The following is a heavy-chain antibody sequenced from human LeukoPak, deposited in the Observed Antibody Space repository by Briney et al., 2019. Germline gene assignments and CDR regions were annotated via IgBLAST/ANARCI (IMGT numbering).Heavy chain of an antibody. J-gene: IGHJ4*02. V-gene: IGHV3-23*01. CDR2: ISGSGGST. CDR3: ARADKAYCGGDCYSDY. D-gene: IGHD2-21*02. Sequence: GGSLRLSCAASGFTFSSYAMSWVRQAPGKELEWVSAISGSGGSTYYADSVKGRFTISRDNAKNSLYLQMNSLRAEDTALYHCARADKAYCGGDCYSDYWGQGTLVTVSS. CDR1: GFTFSSYA.